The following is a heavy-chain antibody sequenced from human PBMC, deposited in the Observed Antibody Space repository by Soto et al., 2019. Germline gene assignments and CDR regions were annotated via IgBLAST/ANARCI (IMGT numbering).Heavy chain of an antibody. CDR2: ISYDGSNK. J-gene: IGHJ3*02. CDR3: ARGQGWGSGFDAFDI. D-gene: IGHD3-22*01. Sequence: PGGSLSLSCASSGFTFSSYAMHWVRQAPGKGLEWVAVISYDGSNKYYADSVKGRFTISRDNSKNTLYLQMNSLRAEDTAVYYCARGQGWGSGFDAFDIWGQGTMVTVS. CDR1: GFTFSSYA. V-gene: IGHV3-30-3*01.